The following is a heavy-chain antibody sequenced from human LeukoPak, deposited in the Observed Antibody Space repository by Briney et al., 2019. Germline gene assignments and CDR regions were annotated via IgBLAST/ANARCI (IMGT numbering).Heavy chain of an antibody. J-gene: IGHJ4*02. D-gene: IGHD3-10*01. V-gene: IGHV3-7*01. CDR1: GFTFSNYW. CDR2: INQDGSGK. Sequence: GESLRLSCAASGFTFSNYWMTWVRQSPGKGLECVAIINQDGSGKYYVDSVKGRFTISRDNAKNSLYLQMSNLRAEDTAVYYCARGGHRQKEFWGQGTLVTDSS. CDR3: ARGGHRQKEF.